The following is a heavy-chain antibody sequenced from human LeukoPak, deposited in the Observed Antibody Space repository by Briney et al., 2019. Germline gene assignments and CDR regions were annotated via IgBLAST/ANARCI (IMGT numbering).Heavy chain of an antibody. V-gene: IGHV4-39*01. CDR3: ARLSDY. J-gene: IGHJ4*02. Sequence: PSETLSLTCTLSGGAISSDNYYWGWIRQPPGKGLEWIGSINYSGTTYYTPSLKSRVSISVDTSRTQFSLRLSSVTAADTAVYYCARLSDYWGQGTLVTVSS. CDR2: INYSGTT. CDR1: GGAISSDNYY.